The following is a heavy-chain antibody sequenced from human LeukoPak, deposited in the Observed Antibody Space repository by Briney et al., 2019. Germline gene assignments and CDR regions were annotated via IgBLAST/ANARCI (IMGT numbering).Heavy chain of an antibody. J-gene: IGHJ3*02. CDR2: IYYSGST. V-gene: IGHV4-39*01. CDR3: ARPDRRWLQSLYAFDI. D-gene: IGHD5-24*01. CDR1: GGSISSSSYY. Sequence: SETLSLTCTVSGGSISSSSYYWGWIRQPPGKGLEWIGSIYYSGSTYYNPSLKSRVTISVDTSKNQFSLKLSSVTAADTAVYYCARPDRRWLQSLYAFDIWGQGTMVTVSS.